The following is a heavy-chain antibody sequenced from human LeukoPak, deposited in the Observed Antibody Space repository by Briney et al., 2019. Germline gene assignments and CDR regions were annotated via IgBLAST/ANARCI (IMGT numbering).Heavy chain of an antibody. Sequence: GGSLRLSCAASGFIFRNYGMNWVRQPPGKGLEWVSGVSPNGETAYYADSVKGRFTISRDNSKNTVYLQVRSLRAEDTAVYYCAKDLGWIQFGYWGQGALVTVSS. J-gene: IGHJ4*02. V-gene: IGHV3-23*01. D-gene: IGHD5-18*01. CDR2: VSPNGETA. CDR1: GFIFRNYG. CDR3: AKDLGWIQFGY.